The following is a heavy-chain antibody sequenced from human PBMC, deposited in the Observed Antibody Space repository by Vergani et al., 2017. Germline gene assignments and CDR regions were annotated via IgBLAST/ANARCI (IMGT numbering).Heavy chain of an antibody. D-gene: IGHD3-22*01. Sequence: EVQLVQSGAEVTKPGESLKISCQISRYSFTNYWIGWVRQMPGKGLEWMGIIHPADSDTRYSPSFQGQVTISVDKSISTAYLQRSSLRASDSAMYYCARLYGRDSSGSKYFDYWGQGTLVTVSS. CDR1: RYSFTNYW. CDR3: ARLYGRDSSGSKYFDY. J-gene: IGHJ4*02. CDR2: IHPADSDT. V-gene: IGHV5-51*01.